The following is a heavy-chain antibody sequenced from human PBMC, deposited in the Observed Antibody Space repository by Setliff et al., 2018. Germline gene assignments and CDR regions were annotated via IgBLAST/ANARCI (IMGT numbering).Heavy chain of an antibody. V-gene: IGHV4-31*03. CDR2: IYYSGST. D-gene: IGHD2-21*01. Sequence: SETLSLTCTVSGGSISSGGYYWSWIRQHPGKGLEWIGYIYYSGSTYYNPSLKSRVTISVDTSKNQFSLKLSSVTAADTAVYYCARLALVVVIRNAFDIWGQGTMVTVSS. CDR3: ARLALVVVIRNAFDI. CDR1: GGSISSGGYY. J-gene: IGHJ3*02.